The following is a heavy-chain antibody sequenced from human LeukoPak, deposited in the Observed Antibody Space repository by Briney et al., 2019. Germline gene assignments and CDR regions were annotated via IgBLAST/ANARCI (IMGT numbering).Heavy chain of an antibody. V-gene: IGHV1-18*01. CDR2: ISAYNGNT. Sequence: GASVKVSCKASGYTFTSYGISWVRQAPGQGLEWMGWISAYNGNTNYAQKLQGRVTMTTDTSTSTASMELRSLRSDDTAVYYCARDFVGIAVAGTGSNWFDPWGQGTLVTVSS. CDR1: GYTFTSYG. D-gene: IGHD6-19*01. CDR3: ARDFVGIAVAGTGSNWFDP. J-gene: IGHJ5*02.